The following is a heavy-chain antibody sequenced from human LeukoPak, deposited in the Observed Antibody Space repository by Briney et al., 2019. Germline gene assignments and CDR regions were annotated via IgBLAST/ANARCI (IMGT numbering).Heavy chain of an antibody. V-gene: IGHV4-4*07. CDR3: ARGTYFSDTYYFDY. D-gene: IGHD3-22*01. J-gene: IGHJ4*02. CDR2: IYASGST. Sequence: SETLSLTCTVSGGYISSDSWNWIRQPAGKGLEWIGRIYASGSTNYNPSLKSRVTMSIDTSKNQFSLQLTSVTAADTAVYYCARGTYFSDTYYFDYWGQGTLVTVSS. CDR1: GGYISSDS.